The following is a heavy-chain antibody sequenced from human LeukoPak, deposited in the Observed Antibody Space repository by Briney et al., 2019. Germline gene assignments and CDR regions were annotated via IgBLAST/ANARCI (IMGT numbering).Heavy chain of an antibody. D-gene: IGHD3-10*01. V-gene: IGHV3-30*18. CDR3: AKDLASYYYGSGSYPDY. CDR2: ISYDGSNK. Sequence: GRSLRLSCAASGFTFSSYGMHWVRQAPGKGLEWVAVISYDGSNKYYADSVKGRFTISRDNSKNTLYLQMNSLRAEDTAVYYCAKDLASYYYGSGSYPDYWGQGTLVTVSS. CDR1: GFTFSSYG. J-gene: IGHJ4*02.